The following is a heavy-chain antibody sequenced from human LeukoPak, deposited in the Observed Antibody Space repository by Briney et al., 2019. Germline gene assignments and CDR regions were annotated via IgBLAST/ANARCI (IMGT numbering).Heavy chain of an antibody. CDR1: GGTFSSYA. Sequence: SVKVPCKASGGTFSSYATSWVRQAPGQGLEWMGGIIPIFGTANYAQKFQGRVTITADESTSTAHMELSSLRSEDTAVYYCAREARLRAMNYYYYMDVWGKGTTVTVSS. D-gene: IGHD4-17*01. V-gene: IGHV1-69*13. CDR3: AREARLRAMNYYYYMDV. CDR2: IIPIFGTA. J-gene: IGHJ6*03.